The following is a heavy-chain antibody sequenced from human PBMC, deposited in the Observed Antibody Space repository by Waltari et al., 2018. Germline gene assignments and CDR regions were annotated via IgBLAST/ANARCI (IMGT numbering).Heavy chain of an antibody. J-gene: IGHJ5*01. CDR1: GGSISSGNYY. CDR2: IYADGST. CDR3: ARAGYFYGTGSYSWFEP. Sequence: QLQLQESGPGLVKPSETLALTCSVSGGSISSGNYYRGWIRQPPGRGLEWIGSIYADGSTYYSPSLKSRVTILVDTSKNQFFLRLDSVTAADTAVYYCARAGYFYGTGSYSWFEPWGQGTLVTVSS. D-gene: IGHD3-10*01. V-gene: IGHV4-39*07.